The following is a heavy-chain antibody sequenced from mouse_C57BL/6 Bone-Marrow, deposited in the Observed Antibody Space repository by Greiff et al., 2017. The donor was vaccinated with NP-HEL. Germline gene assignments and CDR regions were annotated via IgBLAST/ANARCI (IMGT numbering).Heavy chain of an antibody. CDR3: TRRGRLYYDYDEGFDY. D-gene: IGHD2-4*01. CDR1: GFTFSDAW. J-gene: IGHJ2*01. CDR2: IRNKANNHAT. V-gene: IGHV6-6*01. Sequence: EVMLVGSGGGLVQPGGSMKLSCAASGFTFSDAWMDWVRQSPAKGLEWVAEIRNKANNHATYYAESVKGRFTISRDDSKSSVYLQMNSLRAEDTGIYYCTRRGRLYYDYDEGFDYWGQGTTLTVSS.